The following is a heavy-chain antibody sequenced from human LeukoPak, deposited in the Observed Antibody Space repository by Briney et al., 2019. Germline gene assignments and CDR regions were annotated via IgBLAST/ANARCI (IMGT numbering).Heavy chain of an antibody. D-gene: IGHD3-22*01. V-gene: IGHV4-34*01. CDR2: VNHSGST. CDR3: ARSWYYYDSSGEKKRFDP. CDR1: GGSLSGYY. Sequence: SETLSLTCAVYGGSLSGYYWSWIRQPPGKGLEWIGEVNHSGSTNYNPSLKSRVTISVDTSKNQFSLKLSSVTAADTAVYYCARSWYYYDSSGEKKRFDPWGQGTLVTVSS. J-gene: IGHJ5*02.